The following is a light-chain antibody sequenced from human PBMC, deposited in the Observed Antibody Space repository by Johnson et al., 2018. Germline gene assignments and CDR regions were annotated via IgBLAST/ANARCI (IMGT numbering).Light chain of an antibody. Sequence: QSVLTQPPSVSAAPGQKVTISCSGSSSNIGNNYVSWYQQLPGTAPKLLIYENNKRPSGIPDLFSGSKSGTSATLGITGLQTGDEADYYCGTWDSSLSAGNAFGTGTKLTVL. J-gene: IGLJ1*01. CDR1: SSNIGNNY. V-gene: IGLV1-51*02. CDR2: ENN. CDR3: GTWDSSLSAGNA.